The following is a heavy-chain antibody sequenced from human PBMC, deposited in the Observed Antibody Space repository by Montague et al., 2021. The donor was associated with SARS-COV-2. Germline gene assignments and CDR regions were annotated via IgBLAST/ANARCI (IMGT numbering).Heavy chain of an antibody. Sequence: CAISGDSVATNRGTWNGHRLAPSRGLEWVWRTYYRTEWYSDYSVSVKSRISINPDTSKNQFSLQLNSVTPEDTAVYYCARAERGSCGDGNCYQYFFNYWGKGTLVTVSS. CDR3: ARAERGSCGDGNCYQYFFNY. D-gene: IGHD2-15*01. J-gene: IGHJ4*02. V-gene: IGHV6-1*01. CDR2: TYYRTEWYS. CDR1: GDSVATNRGT.